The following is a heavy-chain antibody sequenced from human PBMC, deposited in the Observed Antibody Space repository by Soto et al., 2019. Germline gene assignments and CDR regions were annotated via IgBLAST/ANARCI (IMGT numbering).Heavy chain of an antibody. CDR1: GCTVASSHW. D-gene: IGHD2-21*02. V-gene: IGHV4-4*01. J-gene: IGHJ5*02. CDR2: VYHTGDT. CDR3: AREIVTAGGNNYFDP. Sequence: AXETLSLTCGVSGCTVASSHWWSWVRQSPVRGLEWIGNVYHTGDTNFNPSLQSRVTFSVDKSNNQFSLRLTSVTAADTAVYFCAREIVTAGGNNYFDPWGHETLVTVPQ.